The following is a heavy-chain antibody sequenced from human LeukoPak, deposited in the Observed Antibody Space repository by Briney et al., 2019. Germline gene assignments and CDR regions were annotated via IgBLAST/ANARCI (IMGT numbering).Heavy chain of an antibody. CDR1: GYTFTTYG. D-gene: IGHD6-13*01. V-gene: IGHV1-18*01. J-gene: IGHJ4*02. CDR3: ARDHSSSCQLLDY. Sequence: ASVKVSCKTSGYTFTTYGVTWVRQAPRQGPEWMGWISAYNGDTNYAQKFQGRITMTTDTSTSTANMELTSLRSDDTAVYYCARDHSSSCQLLDYWGQGTLVTISS. CDR2: ISAYNGDT.